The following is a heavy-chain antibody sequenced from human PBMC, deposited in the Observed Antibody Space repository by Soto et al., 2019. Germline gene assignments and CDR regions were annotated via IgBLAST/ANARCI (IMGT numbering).Heavy chain of an antibody. CDR1: GFTFSSYG. J-gene: IGHJ4*02. CDR2: IWYDGSNK. CDR3: ARDPGSPQHYFDY. V-gene: IGHV3-33*01. Sequence: GGSLRLSCAASGFTFSSYGMHWVRQAPGKGLEWVAVIWYDGSNKYYADSVKGRFTISRDNSKNTLYLQMNSLRAEDTAVYYCARDPGSPQHYFDYWGQGTLVTVSS. D-gene: IGHD6-13*01.